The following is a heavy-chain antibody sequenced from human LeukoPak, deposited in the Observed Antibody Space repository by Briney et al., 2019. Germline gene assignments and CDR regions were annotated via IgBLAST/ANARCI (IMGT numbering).Heavy chain of an antibody. Sequence: GGSLRLSCAASGFTFSSYGMHWVRQAPGKGLEWVAVISYDGSNKYYADSVKGRFTISRDNSKNTLYLQMNSLKTEDTAVYYCAADEADIVVAFQHWGQGTLVTVSS. CDR3: AADEADIVVAFQH. CDR1: GFTFSSYG. V-gene: IGHV3-30*03. J-gene: IGHJ1*01. CDR2: ISYDGSNK. D-gene: IGHD2-15*01.